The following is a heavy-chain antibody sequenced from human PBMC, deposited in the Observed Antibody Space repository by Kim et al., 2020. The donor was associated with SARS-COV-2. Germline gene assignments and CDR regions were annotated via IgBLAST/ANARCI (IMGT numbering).Heavy chain of an antibody. CDR1: AFTFSTYS. CDR2: ISSHGGSS. J-gene: IGHJ4*02. CDR3: AGVYDILI. D-gene: IGHD3-9*01. Sequence: GGSLRLSCSASAFTFSTYSMHWVRQAPGKGLEYVSAISSHGGSSYYADTVKDRFTISRDNSKNTLYLQMSSLRAEDTAVYYCAGVYDILIWGQGTLVTVS. V-gene: IGHV3-64D*09.